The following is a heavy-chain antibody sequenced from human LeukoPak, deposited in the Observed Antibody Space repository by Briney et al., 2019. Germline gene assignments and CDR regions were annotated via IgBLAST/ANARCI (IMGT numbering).Heavy chain of an antibody. V-gene: IGHV3-30*02. Sequence: GGSLRFSCAASGFTFSSYGMHWVRQAPGKGLEWVAFIRYDGSNKYYADSVKGRFTISRDNSKNTLYLQMNSLRAEDTAVYYCATNSGGLRFLEWLLLDYWGQGTLVTVSS. CDR2: IRYDGSNK. CDR1: GFTFSSYG. CDR3: ATNSGGLRFLEWLLLDY. D-gene: IGHD3-3*01. J-gene: IGHJ4*02.